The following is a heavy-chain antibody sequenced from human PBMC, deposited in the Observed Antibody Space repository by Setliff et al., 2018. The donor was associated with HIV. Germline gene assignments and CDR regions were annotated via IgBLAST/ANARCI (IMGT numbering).Heavy chain of an antibody. J-gene: IGHJ4*02. V-gene: IGHV3-74*01. CDR3: VRGIVGASVFNY. CDR1: GFTFGSQW. D-gene: IGHD1-26*01. CDR2: ISPDGSVI. Sequence: GGSLRLSCAASGFTFGSQWMHWVRQAPGKGLVWVSRISPDGSVINYAGSVEGRFTISRDNAKNTLYLQMNGLRAEDTAVYYCVRGIVGASVFNYWGQGTQVTVSS.